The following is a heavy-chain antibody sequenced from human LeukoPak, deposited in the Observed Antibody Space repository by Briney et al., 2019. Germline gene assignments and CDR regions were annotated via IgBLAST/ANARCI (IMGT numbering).Heavy chain of an antibody. Sequence: SETLSLTCTVSGGSISSGGYYWSWIRQHPGKGLEWIGYIYYSGSTYYNPSLKSRVTISVDTSKNQFSLKLSSVTAADTAVYYCARDLSTMIVPGGAFDIWGQGTMVTVSS. CDR1: GGSISSGGYY. D-gene: IGHD3-22*01. CDR2: IYYSGST. V-gene: IGHV4-31*03. J-gene: IGHJ3*02. CDR3: ARDLSTMIVPGGAFDI.